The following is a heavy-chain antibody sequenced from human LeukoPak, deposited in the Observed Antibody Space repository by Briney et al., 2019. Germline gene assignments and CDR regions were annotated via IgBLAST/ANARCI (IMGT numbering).Heavy chain of an antibody. CDR3: AKVEARGYCSSTSCGLDYYYYYYGMDV. J-gene: IGHJ6*04. Sequence: GGSLRLSCAASGFTFSSYGMHWVRQAPGKGLEWVAVISYDGSNKYYAGSVKGRFTISRDNSKNTLYLQMNSLRAEDTAVYYCAKVEARGYCSSTSCGLDYYYYYYGMDVWGKGTTVTVSS. CDR1: GFTFSSYG. CDR2: ISYDGSNK. V-gene: IGHV3-30*18. D-gene: IGHD2-2*01.